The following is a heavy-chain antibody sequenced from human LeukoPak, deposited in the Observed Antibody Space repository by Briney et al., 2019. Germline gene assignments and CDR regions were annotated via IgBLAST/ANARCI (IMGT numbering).Heavy chain of an antibody. CDR3: ATFVGSANPNWFDS. V-gene: IGHV3-21*01. Sequence: GGFLRLSCAASGFTFSSYSMNWVRQAPGKGLEWVSSISSSSSYIYYADSVKGRFTISRDNAKNSLYLQMNSLRAEDTAVYYCATFVGSANPNWFDSWGQGTLVTVSS. CDR1: GFTFSSYS. D-gene: IGHD3-10*01. J-gene: IGHJ5*01. CDR2: ISSSSSYI.